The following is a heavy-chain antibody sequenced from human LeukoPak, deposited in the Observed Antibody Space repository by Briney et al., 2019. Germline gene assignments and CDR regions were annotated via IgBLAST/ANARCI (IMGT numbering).Heavy chain of an antibody. D-gene: IGHD5-24*01. CDR1: GFTFSSYG. CDR3: AKTDGYSGPFDY. CDR2: IRYDGSNK. Sequence: GSLRLSCAASGFTFSSYGMHWVRQAPGKGLEWVAFIRYDGSNKYYADSVKGRFTTSRDNSKNTLYLQMNSLRAEDTAVYYCAKTDGYSGPFDYWGQGTLVTVSS. V-gene: IGHV3-30*02. J-gene: IGHJ4*02.